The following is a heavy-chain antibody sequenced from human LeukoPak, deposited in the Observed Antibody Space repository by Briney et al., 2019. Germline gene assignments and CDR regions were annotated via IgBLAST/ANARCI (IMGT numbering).Heavy chain of an antibody. D-gene: IGHD5-12*01. J-gene: IGHJ4*02. CDR3: AKDAGGYLYYFDY. Sequence: PGGSLRLSCAASGFTFDDYGMSWVRQAPGKGLEWVSAISGSGGSTYYADSVKGRFTISRDNTKIALYLQMNSLRAEDTAVYYCAKDAGGYLYYFDYWGQGTLVTVSS. CDR2: ISGSGGST. CDR1: GFTFDDYG. V-gene: IGHV3-23*01.